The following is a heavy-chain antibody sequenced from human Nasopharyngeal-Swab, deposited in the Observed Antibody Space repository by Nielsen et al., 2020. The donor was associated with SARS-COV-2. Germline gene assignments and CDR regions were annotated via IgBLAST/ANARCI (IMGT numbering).Heavy chain of an antibody. V-gene: IGHV4-34*01. CDR1: GGSFSGYY. CDR3: ASRSGWFAY. CDR2: ITHSEST. D-gene: IGHD6-19*01. Sequence: SETLSITCAVYGGSFSGYYWSWIRQPPGKGLEWIGEITHSESTNYNPSLKSRVTISVDTSKNQFSLKLSSVTAADTAVYYCASRSGWFAYWGQGTLVTVSS. J-gene: IGHJ5*01.